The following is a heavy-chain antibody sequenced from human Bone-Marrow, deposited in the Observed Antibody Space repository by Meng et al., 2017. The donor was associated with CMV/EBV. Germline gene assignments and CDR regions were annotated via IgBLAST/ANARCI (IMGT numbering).Heavy chain of an antibody. CDR2: IYPGDSDT. CDR1: GYSFTSYW. J-gene: IGHJ3*02. D-gene: IGHD3-3*01. V-gene: IGHV5-51*01. CDR3: ARLPYYDFWSGYSSRDAFDI. Sequence: GGSLRLSCKGSGYSFTSYWIGWVRQMPGKGLEWMGIIYPGDSDTRYSPSFQGQVTISADKSISTAHLQWSSLKASDTAMYYCARLPYYDFWSGYSSRDAFDIWGQGTMVTVSS.